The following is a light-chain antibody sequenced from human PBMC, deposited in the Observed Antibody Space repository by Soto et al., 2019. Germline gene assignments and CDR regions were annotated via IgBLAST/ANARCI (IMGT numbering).Light chain of an antibody. CDR2: DDT. V-gene: IGLV3-21*02. Sequence: SYELTQPPSVSVAPGQTARITCGGTNIGSKSVHWYQQKPGQAPVLVVYDDTDRPSGIPERFSGSNSGNTATLTISRVEAGDEADYYCQVWDSSSDVLFGGGTQLTVL. CDR3: QVWDSSSDVL. J-gene: IGLJ2*01. CDR1: NIGSKS.